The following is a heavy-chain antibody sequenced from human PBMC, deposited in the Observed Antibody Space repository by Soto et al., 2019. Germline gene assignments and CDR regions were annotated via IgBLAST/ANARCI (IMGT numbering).Heavy chain of an antibody. J-gene: IGHJ6*02. D-gene: IGHD6-19*01. CDR1: GGTFSSYA. Sequence: SDKVSYKASGGTFSSYAISWGRQAPVQGLEWMGGIIPIFGTANYAQKFQGRVTITADESTSTAYMELSSLRSEDTAVYYCATVRSIAVAGPYGMDVWGQGTTVTVSS. CDR2: IIPIFGTA. CDR3: ATVRSIAVAGPYGMDV. V-gene: IGHV1-69*13.